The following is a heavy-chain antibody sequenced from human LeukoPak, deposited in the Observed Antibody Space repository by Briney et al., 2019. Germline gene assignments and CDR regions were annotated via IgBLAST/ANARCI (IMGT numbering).Heavy chain of an antibody. CDR3: SLARSEYHYGMDV. CDR1: GDSVSSISVA. CDR2: TYYRSKWYY. Sequence: QTLSLTCAISGDSVSSISVAWNWIRQSPSRGLEWLGRTYYRSKWYYEYAVSVKSRINISPDTSKNQFSLQLTSVTPEDTAVYYCSLARSEYHYGMDVWGQGTTVTVSS. J-gene: IGHJ6*02. V-gene: IGHV6-1*01.